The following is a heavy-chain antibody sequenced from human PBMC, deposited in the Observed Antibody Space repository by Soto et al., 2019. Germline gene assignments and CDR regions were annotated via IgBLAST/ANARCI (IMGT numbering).Heavy chain of an antibody. V-gene: IGHV4-34*01. CDR3: ARTGYSSGWYY. CDR2: INHSGST. Sequence: SETLSLTCAVYGGSFSGYYWSWIRQPPGKGLEWIGEINHSGSTNYNPSLKSRVTISVDTSKNQFSLKLSSVTAADTAVYYCARTGYSSGWYYWGQGTLVTVSS. J-gene: IGHJ4*02. D-gene: IGHD6-19*01. CDR1: GGSFSGYY.